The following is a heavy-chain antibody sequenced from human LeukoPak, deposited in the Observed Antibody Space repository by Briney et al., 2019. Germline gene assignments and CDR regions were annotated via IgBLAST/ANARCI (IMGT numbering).Heavy chain of an antibody. D-gene: IGHD2-15*01. Sequence: GGSLRLSCAASGFTFSSYAMHWVRQAPGKGLEWVAVISYDGSNKYYADSVKGRFTISRDNSKNTLYLQMNSLRAEDTAVYYCARDGVVAATGYYFDYWGQGTLVTVSS. CDR2: ISYDGSNK. CDR1: GFTFSSYA. V-gene: IGHV3-30-3*01. J-gene: IGHJ4*02. CDR3: ARDGVVAATGYYFDY.